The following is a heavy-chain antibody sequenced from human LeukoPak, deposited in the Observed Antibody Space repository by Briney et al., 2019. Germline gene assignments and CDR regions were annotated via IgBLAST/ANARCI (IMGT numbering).Heavy chain of an antibody. CDR3: AKDRLGGPYFFHY. J-gene: IGHJ4*02. D-gene: IGHD3-16*01. CDR1: GFTFSSYG. Sequence: GGSLRLSCAASGFTFSSYGMSWVRQAPGKGLEWVSTIGGTGVRTYYADSVKGRFTISRDNSKNTLYLQINSLRAEDTAVYFCAKDRLGGPYFFHYWGQGTLVTVSS. V-gene: IGHV3-23*01. CDR2: IGGTGVRT.